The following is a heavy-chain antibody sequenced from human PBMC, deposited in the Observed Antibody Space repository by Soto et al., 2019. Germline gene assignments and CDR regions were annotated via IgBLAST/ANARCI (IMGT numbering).Heavy chain of an antibody. CDR3: AKDTNPETYSGSYYDY. Sequence: GESLKISCAASGFTFDDYAMHWVRQAPGKGLEWVSLISGDGGSTYYADSVKGRFTISRDNSKNSLYLQMNSLRTEDTALYYCAKDTNPETYSGSYYDYWGQGTLVTVSS. D-gene: IGHD1-26*01. J-gene: IGHJ4*02. CDR1: GFTFDDYA. V-gene: IGHV3-43*02. CDR2: ISGDGGST.